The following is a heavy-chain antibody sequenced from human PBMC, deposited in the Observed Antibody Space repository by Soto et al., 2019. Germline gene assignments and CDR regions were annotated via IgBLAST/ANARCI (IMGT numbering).Heavy chain of an antibody. CDR2: IYYSGST. D-gene: IGHD3-3*01. V-gene: IGHV4-59*01. J-gene: IGHJ4*02. Sequence: QVQLQESGPGLVKPSETLSLTCTVSGGSISSYYWSWIRQPPGKGLEWIGYIYYSGSTNYNPSLKSRVTISVDTSKNQFSLKLSSVTAADTAVYYCARGYNQAYYDFWSGYFPYYFDYWGQGTLVTVSS. CDR1: GGSISSYY. CDR3: ARGYNQAYYDFWSGYFPYYFDY.